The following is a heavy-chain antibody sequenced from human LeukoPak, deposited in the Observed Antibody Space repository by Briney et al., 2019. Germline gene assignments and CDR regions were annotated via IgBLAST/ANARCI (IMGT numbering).Heavy chain of an antibody. J-gene: IGHJ4*02. CDR3: ARDVGARLPGY. V-gene: IGHV4-4*02. CDR1: GFTFSSYSM. Sequence: GSLRLSCGVSGFTFSSYSMNWVRQPPGKGLEWIGEIYHSGNNNYNPSLKSRVTISVDKSRNQFSLKLSSVTAADTAVYYCARDVGARLPGYWGQGILVTVSS. CDR2: IYHSGNN. D-gene: IGHD6-6*01.